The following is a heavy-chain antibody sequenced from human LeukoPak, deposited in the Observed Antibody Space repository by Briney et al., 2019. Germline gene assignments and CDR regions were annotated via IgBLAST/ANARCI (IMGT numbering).Heavy chain of an antibody. V-gene: IGHV4-38-2*02. CDR2: FYHGGST. Sequence: PSETLSLTCTVSGYSISTGYYWDWIRQPPGKGLEWIGTFYHGGSTYYNPSLKSRDTISVDTSKNQFSLNLTSVTAADTAVYYCARGRGVVVVIPLFRRGLYYFDYWGQGTLVTVSS. CDR3: ARGRGVVVVIPLFRRGLYYFDY. J-gene: IGHJ4*02. CDR1: GYSISTGYY. D-gene: IGHD3-22*01.